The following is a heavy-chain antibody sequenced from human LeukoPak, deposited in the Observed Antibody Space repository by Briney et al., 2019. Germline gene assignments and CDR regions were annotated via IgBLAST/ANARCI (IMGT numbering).Heavy chain of an antibody. CDR3: AREPRWYSSRYGRRFDP. CDR2: INHSGST. D-gene: IGHD6-13*01. V-gene: IGHV4-34*01. Sequence: GSLRLSCAASGFTFSNYCMSWVRQAPGKGLEWIGEINHSGSTNYNPSLKSRVTISVDTSKNQFSLKLSSVTAADTAVYYCAREPRWYSSRYGRRFDPWGQGTLVTVSS. J-gene: IGHJ5*02. CDR1: GFTFSNYC.